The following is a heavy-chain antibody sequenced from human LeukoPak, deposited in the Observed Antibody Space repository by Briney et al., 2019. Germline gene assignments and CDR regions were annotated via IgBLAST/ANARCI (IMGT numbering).Heavy chain of an antibody. CDR1: GYTFTAYY. J-gene: IGHJ4*02. D-gene: IGHD3-10*01. V-gene: IGHV1-2*02. CDR2: INPNSGGT. Sequence: ASVKVSCKASGYTFTAYYIHWVRQAPGQGLEWMGWINPNSGGTNYAQKFQGRVTMTRDTSISTAYMELSRLRSDDTAVYYCARPLLYREFDYWGQGTLVTVSS. CDR3: ARPLLYREFDY.